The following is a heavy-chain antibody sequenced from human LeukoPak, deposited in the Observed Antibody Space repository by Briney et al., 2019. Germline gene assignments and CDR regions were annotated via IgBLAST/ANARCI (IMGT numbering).Heavy chain of an antibody. CDR2: IYHSGTT. V-gene: IGHV4-30-2*01. D-gene: IGHD1-1*01. CDR3: ARNYWNDPYNWFDP. Sequence: PSQTLSLTCAASGGSISSGGDSWSWIRQPPGKGLEWIGYIYHSGTTYYNPPLKSRVTISIDRSKNQFSLKLSSVTAADTAVYYCARNYWNDPYNWFDPWGQGTLVTVSS. J-gene: IGHJ5*02. CDR1: GGSISSGGDS.